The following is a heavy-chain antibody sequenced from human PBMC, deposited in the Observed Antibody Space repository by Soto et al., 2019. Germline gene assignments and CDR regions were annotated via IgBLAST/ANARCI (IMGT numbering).Heavy chain of an antibody. D-gene: IGHD3-9*01. V-gene: IGHV3-64*04. CDR3: AREKMDWLLHIDS. Sequence: GGSLRLSCSASGFIFSESTIYWVRQVPWKGLEAISAVSSSGRSTYYADSAQDRFTISRDNSKSTVYLQMNSLRADDTAVYYCAREKMDWLLHIDSWGQGTPVTVSS. CDR2: VSSSGRST. J-gene: IGHJ4*02. CDR1: GFIFSEST.